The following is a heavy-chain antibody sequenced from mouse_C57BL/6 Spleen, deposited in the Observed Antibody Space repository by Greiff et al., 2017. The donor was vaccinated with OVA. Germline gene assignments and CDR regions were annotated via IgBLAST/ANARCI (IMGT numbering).Heavy chain of an antibody. CDR3: ARSNWGDY. CDR1: GFTFSSYA. V-gene: IGHV5-4*01. J-gene: IGHJ2*01. CDR2: ISDGGSYT. Sequence: EVHLVESGGGLVKPGGSLKLSCAASGFTFSSYAMSWVRQTPEKRLEWVATISDGGSYTYYPDNVKGRFTISRDNAKNNLYLQMSHLKSEDTAMYYCARSNWGDYWGHGTTLTVSS. D-gene: IGHD4-1*01.